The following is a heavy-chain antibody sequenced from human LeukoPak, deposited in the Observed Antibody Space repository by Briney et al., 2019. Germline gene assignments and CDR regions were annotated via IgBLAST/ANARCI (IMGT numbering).Heavy chain of an antibody. J-gene: IGHJ4*02. CDR3: ATRPPKSSSWYRGHFDC. V-gene: IGHV3-23*01. D-gene: IGHD6-13*01. CDR2: ISGTGGST. CDR1: GFTFNNYA. Sequence: GGSRRLSCAASGFTFNNYAMSWVRQAPGKGLEWVSAISGTGGSTYYADSVKGRFTISRDNSKNTLYLQMNSLRAEDTAVYYCATRPPKSSSWYRGHFDCCGQGTLVTVSS.